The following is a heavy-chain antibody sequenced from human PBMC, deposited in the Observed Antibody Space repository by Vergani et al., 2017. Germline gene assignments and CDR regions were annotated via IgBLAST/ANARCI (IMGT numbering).Heavy chain of an antibody. D-gene: IGHD1-7*01. CDR1: GGTFSSYA. J-gene: IGHJ4*02. CDR3: ASRITGTTELIEFDY. V-gene: IGHV1-69*01. Sequence: QVQLVQSGAEVKKPGSSVKVSCKASGGTFSSYAISWVRQAPGQGLEWMGGIIPIFGTANYAQKFQGRVTITADESTSTAYMGLSSLRSEDTAVYYCASRITGTTELIEFDYWGQGTLVTVSS. CDR2: IIPIFGTA.